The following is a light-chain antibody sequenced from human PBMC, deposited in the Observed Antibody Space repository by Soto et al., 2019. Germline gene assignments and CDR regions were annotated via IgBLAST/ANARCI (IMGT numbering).Light chain of an antibody. J-gene: IGLJ1*01. CDR2: DVT. CDR3: CSYAGSSTYV. V-gene: IGLV2-23*02. CDR1: SSEVGSYNV. Sequence: QSALTQPASVSGSPGQSITISCTGTSSEVGSYNVVSWNQHHPGKAPKLMIYDVTKRPSGVSNRFSGSKSGNTASLTISGLQAEDEADYYCCSYAGSSTYVFGTGTKLTVL.